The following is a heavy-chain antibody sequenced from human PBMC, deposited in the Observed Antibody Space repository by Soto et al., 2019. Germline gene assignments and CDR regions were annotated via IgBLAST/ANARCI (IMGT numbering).Heavy chain of an antibody. V-gene: IGHV4-61*01. Sequence: PSETLSLTCTVSGGSVRYGSYYWAWLRQPPGKGLEWIGHIYHSGSTIYNPSLKSRVTISIDTSKSQFSLNLNSMTAADTAVYYCAGYNWNYSFDPWGQGTLVTVSS. CDR3: AGYNWNYSFDP. D-gene: IGHD1-7*01. J-gene: IGHJ5*02. CDR2: IYHSGST. CDR1: GGSVRYGSYY.